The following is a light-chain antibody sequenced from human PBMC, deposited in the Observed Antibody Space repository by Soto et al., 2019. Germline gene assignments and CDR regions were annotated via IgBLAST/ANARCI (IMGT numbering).Light chain of an antibody. CDR3: LQHYSYPQT. Sequence: EIVLTQSPATLSLSPGERATLSCRASQSVSSYLAWYQQKPGQAPRLLIYDASNRATGIPARFSGSGSGTDFTLTISSLQPEDFATYYCLQHYSYPQTFGQGTKVDNK. J-gene: IGKJ1*01. CDR2: DAS. V-gene: IGKV3-11*01. CDR1: QSVSSY.